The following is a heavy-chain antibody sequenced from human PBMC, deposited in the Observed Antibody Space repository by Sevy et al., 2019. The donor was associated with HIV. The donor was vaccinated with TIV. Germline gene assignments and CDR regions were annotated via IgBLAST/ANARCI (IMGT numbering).Heavy chain of an antibody. D-gene: IGHD2-15*01. V-gene: IGHV1-18*01. J-gene: IGHJ4*02. CDR2: ISPYNGDT. CDR1: GYTFTSYR. Sequence: ASVKVSCKASGYTFTSYRISWVRQAPGQGLEWMRWISPYNGDTNYVQKLQGRVTMITDTSTSTAYMELRSLRSDDTAVYYCARAYCSGGSCYSLAYWGQGILVTVSS. CDR3: ARAYCSGGSCYSLAY.